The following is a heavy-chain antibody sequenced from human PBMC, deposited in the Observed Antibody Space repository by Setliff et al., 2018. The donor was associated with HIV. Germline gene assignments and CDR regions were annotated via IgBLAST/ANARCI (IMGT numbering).Heavy chain of an antibody. Sequence: GESLKISCAASGFSFSSYEMNWVRQAPGKGLEWISYISSSGNTIYYADSVKGRFTISRDNAKNSLYLQMSSLRAEDTAVYYCARSEKYCSSVSCFRGCYGMDVWGHGATVTVS. V-gene: IGHV3-48*03. CDR1: GFSFSSYE. J-gene: IGHJ6*02. D-gene: IGHD2-2*01. CDR3: ARSEKYCSSVSCFRGCYGMDV. CDR2: ISSSGNTI.